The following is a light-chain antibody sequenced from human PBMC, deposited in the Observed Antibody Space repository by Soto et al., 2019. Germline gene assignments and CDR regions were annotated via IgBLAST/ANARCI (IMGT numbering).Light chain of an antibody. CDR1: HNISSTY. CDR3: QHYGSSMYT. Sequence: EVVLTQSPGTLSLSPGEGATLSCRASHNISSTYLAWYQQKPGQAPRLLIYGASSRATGIPDRFSGSGSGTDFNLTVSRLEPEDFAVFYCQHYGSSMYTFGQGTRLDIK. J-gene: IGKJ2*01. CDR2: GAS. V-gene: IGKV3-20*01.